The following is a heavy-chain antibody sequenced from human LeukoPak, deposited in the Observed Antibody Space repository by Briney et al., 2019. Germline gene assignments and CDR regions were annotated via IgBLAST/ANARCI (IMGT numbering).Heavy chain of an antibody. V-gene: IGHV1-46*01. D-gene: IGHD2-8*01. Sequence: ASVKVSCKASGYSFTNYYMHWVRQAPGQGLEWMGIINPSGGDTSYAQKFQGRVTMTRDTSTSTVYMELSSLRSEDTAVYYCAREDCTNGVCYRSFDYWGQGTLVTVSS. CDR3: AREDCTNGVCYRSFDY. J-gene: IGHJ4*02. CDR1: GYSFTNYY. CDR2: INPSGGDT.